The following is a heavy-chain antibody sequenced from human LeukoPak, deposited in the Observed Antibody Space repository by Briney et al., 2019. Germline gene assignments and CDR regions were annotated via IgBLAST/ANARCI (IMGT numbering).Heavy chain of an antibody. CDR2: INTNGGTT. J-gene: IGHJ4*02. CDR1: GFTFSTYW. Sequence: GESLRLSCAASGFTFSTYWMHWVRQAPGKGLVWASHINTNGGTTTYADSVKGRFTISRDNAKNTVYLQMNSLRAEDTAVYYCARDVGYGFNYWGQGTLVTVSS. D-gene: IGHD5-18*01. CDR3: ARDVGYGFNY. V-gene: IGHV3-74*01.